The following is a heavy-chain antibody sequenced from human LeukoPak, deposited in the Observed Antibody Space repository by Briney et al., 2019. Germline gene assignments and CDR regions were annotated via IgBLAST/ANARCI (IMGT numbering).Heavy chain of an antibody. J-gene: IGHJ3*02. V-gene: IGHV3-30*02. CDR1: GFTFSSYS. CDR2: IRYDGSNK. D-gene: IGHD1-26*01. CDR3: ARDRFQSGGSPNVFDI. Sequence: GGSLRLSCAASGFTFSSYSMNWVRQAPGKGLEWVAFIRYDGSNKYYADSVKGRFTISRDNSKNTLYLQMNSLRAEDTAVYYCARDRFQSGGSPNVFDIWGRGTMVTVSS.